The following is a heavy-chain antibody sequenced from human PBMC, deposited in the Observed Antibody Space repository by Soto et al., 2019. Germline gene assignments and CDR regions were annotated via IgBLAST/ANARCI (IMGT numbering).Heavy chain of an antibody. D-gene: IGHD5-12*01. J-gene: IGHJ6*03. CDR2: INPNSGVT. V-gene: IGHV1-2*04. CDR1: GDTFTGYY. CDR3: ARESGGATATLDYYYFYMDV. Sequence: QVQLVQSGAEVKKPGASVTVSCRASGDTFTGYYMHWVRQAPGQGLEWMGWINPNSGVTKYAQKFQGWVTMTRDTSIRTVYVELSRLRSDDTAVYYCARESGGATATLDYYYFYMDVWGTGTTVTVSS.